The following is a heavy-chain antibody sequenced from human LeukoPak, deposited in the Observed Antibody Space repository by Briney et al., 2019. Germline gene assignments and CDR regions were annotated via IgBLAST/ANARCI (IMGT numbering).Heavy chain of an antibody. CDR3: ARSQDGSGSYFYYFYIDV. D-gene: IGHD3-10*01. CDR1: GFTVSSNY. J-gene: IGHJ6*03. V-gene: IGHV3-66*01. Sequence: GESLRLFCAASGFTVSSNYMSWVRQAPGKGLEWVSIFYRGGSTYYADSVKGRFTVSRDNSKNILYLQMNSLRAEDTAVYYCARSQDGSGSYFYYFYIDVWGKGTTV. CDR2: FYRGGST.